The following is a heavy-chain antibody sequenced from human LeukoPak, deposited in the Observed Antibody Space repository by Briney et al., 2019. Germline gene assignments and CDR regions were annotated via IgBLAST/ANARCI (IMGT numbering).Heavy chain of an antibody. V-gene: IGHV3-11*06. J-gene: IGHJ4*02. D-gene: IGHD4-17*01. CDR1: GFTFSDYY. CDR2: ISGSGSYT. Sequence: PGGSLRLSCAASGFTFSDYYMTWIRQAPGKGLEWLSYISGSGSYTNYADSVKGRFTTSRDNAKNSLYLQMNSLRAEDTAVYYCARGGDYGDLRYFDYWGQGTLVTVSS. CDR3: ARGGDYGDLRYFDY.